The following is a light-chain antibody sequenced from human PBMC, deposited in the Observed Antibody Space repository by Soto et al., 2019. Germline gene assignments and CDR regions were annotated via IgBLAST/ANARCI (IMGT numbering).Light chain of an antibody. CDR2: IAS. CDR3: QQSYATPRT. Sequence: DIQMTQSPSSLSASVGDRVTITCQASQDISNYLNWFQQKPGKGPSLLIYIASRLQSGVPSRFRGSGSGTEFTLTISSLQPEDFATYYCQQSYATPRTFGQGTKVEIK. CDR1: QDISNY. J-gene: IGKJ1*01. V-gene: IGKV1-39*01.